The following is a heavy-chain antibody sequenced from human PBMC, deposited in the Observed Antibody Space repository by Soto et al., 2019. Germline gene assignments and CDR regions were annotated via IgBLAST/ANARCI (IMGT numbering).Heavy chain of an antibody. CDR3: ATGGQVLAGPNDAFAF. CDR2: INPNSGGT. J-gene: IGHJ3*01. V-gene: IGHV1-2*04. CDR1: GYTFTGYY. D-gene: IGHD3-16*01. Sequence: QVQLVQSGAEVKKPGASVKVSCKASGYTFTGYYMHWVRQAPGQGLEWMGWINPNSGGTNYAQKFQGWVTMTRDTSISTAYMELGRLRSADTAVYYCATGGQVLAGPNDAFAFWGPGTMVTVAS.